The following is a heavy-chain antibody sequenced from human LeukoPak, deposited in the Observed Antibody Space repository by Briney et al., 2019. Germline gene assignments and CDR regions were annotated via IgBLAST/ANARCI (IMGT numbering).Heavy chain of an antibody. CDR2: ISSHGDTI. D-gene: IGHD2/OR15-2a*01. CDR3: ARGGYGWTFNQ. J-gene: IGHJ4*02. V-gene: IGHV3-11*01. Sequence: GGSLRLSCAASGFSFSDNFMGWMRQAPGKGPEWVSYISSHGDTIHYSDAVKGRFSISRDNSKRSLYLQMNRLRIDDTAVYYCARGGYGWTFNQWDQGTLVSVSS. CDR1: GFSFSDNF.